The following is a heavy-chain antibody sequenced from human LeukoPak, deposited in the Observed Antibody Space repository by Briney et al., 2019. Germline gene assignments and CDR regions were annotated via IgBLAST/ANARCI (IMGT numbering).Heavy chain of an antibody. V-gene: IGHV4-30-2*01. D-gene: IGHD3/OR15-3a*01. CDR2: VHHSGSS. CDR3: AKGAARTGWFDP. CDR1: GDSITNGGYY. J-gene: IGHJ5*02. Sequence: PSETLSLTCTVSGDSITNGGYYWSWIRQPPGKGLEWIGYVHHSGSSYYNPSLKSRVSTSVDRTNNQFFLKLSSVTAADTAVYYCAKGAARTGWFDPWGQGALVIVSS.